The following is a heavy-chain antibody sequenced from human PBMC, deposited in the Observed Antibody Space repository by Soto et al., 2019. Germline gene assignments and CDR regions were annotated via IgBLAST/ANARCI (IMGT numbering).Heavy chain of an antibody. D-gene: IGHD6-13*01. CDR3: ARAGYSSSWLYFDY. V-gene: IGHV3-21*01. CDR1: GFTFSSYS. CDR2: ISSSSSYI. Sequence: GGSLRLSCASSGFTFSSYSMNWVRQAPGKGLEWVSSISSSSSYIYYADSVKGRFTISRDNAKNSLYLQMNSLRAEDTAVYYCARAGYSSSWLYFDYWGQGTLVTVSS. J-gene: IGHJ4*02.